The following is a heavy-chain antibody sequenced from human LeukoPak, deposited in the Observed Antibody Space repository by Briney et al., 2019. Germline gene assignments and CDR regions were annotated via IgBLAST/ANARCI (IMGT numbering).Heavy chain of an antibody. D-gene: IGHD3-10*01. CDR2: TYYRSKWYY. CDR3: ARAAGQFGSGDYYYMDV. Sequence: SQTLSLTCAISGDSVSNNNVAWNWIRQSPLRGLEWLVRTYYRSKWYYDYAPSVKSRITVNPDTSKNQFSLLLNSVSPEDTAVYFCARAAGQFGSGDYYYMDVWDTGTTVTVSS. J-gene: IGHJ6*03. V-gene: IGHV6-1*01. CDR1: GDSVSNNNVA.